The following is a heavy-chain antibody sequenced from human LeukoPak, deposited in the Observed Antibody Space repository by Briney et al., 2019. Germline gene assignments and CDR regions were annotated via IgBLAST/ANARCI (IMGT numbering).Heavy chain of an antibody. J-gene: IGHJ6*03. V-gene: IGHV3-23*01. D-gene: IGHD2-15*01. CDR2: ISGSGGTT. Sequence: PGGSLRLSCAASGFTFSSYAMSWVRQAPGKGLEWVSAISGSGGTTYYADSVKGRFTTSRDNSKNTLYLQMNSLRAEDTAIYYCAKNGDRGAYCSGGSCYPYFYYYMDVWGKGTTVTISS. CDR3: AKNGDRGAYCSGGSCYPYFYYYMDV. CDR1: GFTFSSYA.